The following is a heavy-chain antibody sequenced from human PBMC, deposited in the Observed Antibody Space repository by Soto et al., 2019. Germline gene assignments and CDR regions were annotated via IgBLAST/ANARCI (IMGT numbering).Heavy chain of an antibody. CDR2: ISSYGGST. J-gene: IGHJ4*02. CDR3: ARAPGSSGYYYLDY. CDR1: EFPLSRYA. D-gene: IGHD3-22*01. Sequence: RLRSTASEFPLSRYAMHWVRLAPGKGLEYVSAISSYGGSTYYANSVKGRFTISRDNSKNTLYLQMGSLRAEDMAVYYCARAPGSSGYYYLDYWGQGT. V-gene: IGHV3-64*01.